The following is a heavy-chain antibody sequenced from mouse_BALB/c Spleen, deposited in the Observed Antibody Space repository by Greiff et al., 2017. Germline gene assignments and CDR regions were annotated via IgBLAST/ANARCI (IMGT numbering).Heavy chain of an antibody. J-gene: IGHJ2*01. D-gene: IGHD2-13*01. CDR3: ARGGDSGLYSFDY. V-gene: IGHV5-17*02. CDR2: ISSGSSTI. Sequence: EVMLVESGGGLVQPGGSRKLSCAASGFTFSSFGMHWVRQAPEKGLEWVAYISSGSSTIYYEDTVKGRFTISRDNPKNTLFLQMTSLRSEDTAMYYCARGGDSGLYSFDYWGEGTTLTVSS. CDR1: GFTFSSFG.